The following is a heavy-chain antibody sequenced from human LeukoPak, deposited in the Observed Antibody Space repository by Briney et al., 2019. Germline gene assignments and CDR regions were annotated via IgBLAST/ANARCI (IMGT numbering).Heavy chain of an antibody. CDR2: IIPIFGTA. CDR1: GGTFSSYA. J-gene: IGHJ3*02. D-gene: IGHD6-19*01. CDR3: ARVRNSSGLGAFDI. Sequence: ASVKVSCKASGGTFSSYAISWVRRAPGQGLEWMGGIIPIFGTANYAQKFQGRVTITTDESTSTAYMELSSLRSEDTAVYYRARVRNSSGLGAFDIWGQGTMVTVSS. V-gene: IGHV1-69*05.